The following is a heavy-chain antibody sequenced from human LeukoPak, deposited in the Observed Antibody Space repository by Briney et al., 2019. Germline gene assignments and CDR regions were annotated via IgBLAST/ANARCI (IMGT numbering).Heavy chain of an antibody. V-gene: IGHV1-2*02. CDR1: GYTFTGYY. D-gene: IGHD5-24*01. CDR2: INPNSGGT. Sequence: ASVKVSCKASGYTFTGYYMHWVRQAPGQGLEWMGWINPNSGGTNYAQKFQGRVTMTRDTSISTAYMELSSLRSGDTAVYYCARDTRRNGYNIFDYWGQGTLVTVSS. J-gene: IGHJ4*02. CDR3: ARDTRRNGYNIFDY.